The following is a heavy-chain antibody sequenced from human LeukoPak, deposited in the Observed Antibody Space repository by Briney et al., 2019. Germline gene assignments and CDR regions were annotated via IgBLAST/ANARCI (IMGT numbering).Heavy chain of an antibody. CDR2: ISGSGGST. V-gene: IGHV3-23*01. CDR1: GFTFSSYA. J-gene: IGHJ4*02. Sequence: GGSLRLSCAASGFTFSSYAMSWVRQAPGKGLEWVSAISGSGGSTYYADSVKGRFTISRDNSKNTLYLQMNSLRAEDTAVYYCAKGPRRATEKFYDYWGQGTLVTVSS. D-gene: IGHD2-15*01. CDR3: AKGPRRATEKFYDY.